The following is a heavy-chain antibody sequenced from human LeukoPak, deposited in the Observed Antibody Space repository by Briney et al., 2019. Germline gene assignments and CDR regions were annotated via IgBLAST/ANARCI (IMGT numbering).Heavy chain of an antibody. J-gene: IGHJ4*01. D-gene: IGHD3-16*01. V-gene: IGHV4-39*01. CDR1: GGSITNTYYY. Sequence: PSETLSLTCTVSGGSITNTYYYWGWIRQSPGKGLEWIGTFHSGGSTYYSPSLKNRLTISVDTSKNQFSLRLSSVTAADTAVYYCARQVTFGYAHAYYFDYXGXGTLVTVSS. CDR3: ARQVTFGYAHAYYFDY. CDR2: FHSGGST.